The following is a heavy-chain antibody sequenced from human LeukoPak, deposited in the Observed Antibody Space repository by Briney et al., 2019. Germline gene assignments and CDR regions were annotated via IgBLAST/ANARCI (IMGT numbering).Heavy chain of an antibody. Sequence: ASVKVSCKASGYTFTSYAMNWVRQAPGQGLEWMGWINPNSGGTNYAQKFQGRVTMTRDTSISTAYMELSRLRSDDTAVYYCARVVPAAKDAFDIWGQGTMVTVSS. CDR2: INPNSGGT. CDR1: GYTFTSYA. J-gene: IGHJ3*02. V-gene: IGHV1-2*02. CDR3: ARVVPAAKDAFDI. D-gene: IGHD2-2*01.